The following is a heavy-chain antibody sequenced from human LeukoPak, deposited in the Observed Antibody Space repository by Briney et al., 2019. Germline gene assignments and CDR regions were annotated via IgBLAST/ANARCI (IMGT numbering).Heavy chain of an antibody. CDR2: IFYSGTA. V-gene: IGHV4-39*01. J-gene: IGHJ4*02. CDR3: ASSSESYYYGSGRQPYDY. Sequence: PSETLSLTCTVSGGSISSQTYYWGWIRQPPGKGLEWIGSIFYSGTAYYNPSLQSRVTISVDTSKRQFSLKLTSLTAADTAVYYCASSSESYYYGSGRQPYDYWGQGTLVTVSS. CDR1: GGSISSQTYY. D-gene: IGHD3-10*01.